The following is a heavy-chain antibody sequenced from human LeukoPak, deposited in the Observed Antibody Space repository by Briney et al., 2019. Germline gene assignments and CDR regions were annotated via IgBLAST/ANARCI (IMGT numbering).Heavy chain of an antibody. V-gene: IGHV4-39*07. CDR2: IYYSGST. J-gene: IGHJ4*02. CDR3: ARFPSCFTMVRGVISAIDY. CDR1: GGSISSSSYY. Sequence: SETLSLTCTVSGGSISSSSYYWGWIRQPPGKGLEWIGSIYYSGSTYYNPSLKSRVTISVDTSKNQFSLKLSSVTAADTAVYYCARFPSCFTMVRGVISAIDYWGQGTLVTVSS. D-gene: IGHD3-10*01.